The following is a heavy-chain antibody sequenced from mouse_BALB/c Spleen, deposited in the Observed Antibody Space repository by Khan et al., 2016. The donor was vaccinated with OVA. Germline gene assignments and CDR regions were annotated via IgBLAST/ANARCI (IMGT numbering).Heavy chain of an antibody. CDR1: GFTFSDYY. CDR2: ISDGGSYT. CDR3: ARGYYGDPFAY. Sequence: EVELVESGGGLVKPGGSLKLSCAASGFTFSDYYMYWVRQTPEKRLEWVATISDGGSYTYYPDSVKGRFTISRDDATNNLYLQMNSLKSEDTAMYYCARGYYGDPFAYWGQGTLVTVSA. J-gene: IGHJ3*01. V-gene: IGHV5-4*02. D-gene: IGHD2-13*01.